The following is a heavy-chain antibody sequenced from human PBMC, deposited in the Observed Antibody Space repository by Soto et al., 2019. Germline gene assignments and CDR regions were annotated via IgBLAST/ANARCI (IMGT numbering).Heavy chain of an antibody. J-gene: IGHJ4*02. V-gene: IGHV2-26*01. CDR3: ARTYSNSPYYDILTGYYTVDY. Sequence: GSGPTLVNPTETLTLTCTVSGFSLSNARMGVSWIRQPPGKALEWLAHIFSNDEKSYSTSLKSRLTISKDTSKSQVVLTMTNMDPVDTATYYCARTYSNSPYYDILTGYYTVDYWGQGTLVTVSS. CDR2: IFSNDEK. CDR1: GFSLSNARMG. D-gene: IGHD3-9*01.